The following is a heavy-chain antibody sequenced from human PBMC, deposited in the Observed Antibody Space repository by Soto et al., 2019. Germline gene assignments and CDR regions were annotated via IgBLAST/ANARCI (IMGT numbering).Heavy chain of an antibody. CDR1: GSSISNGYY. CDR2: INHSGAT. Sequence: PSETPSLTCTVSGSSISNGYYWSWVRQPPGKWLEWIATINHSGATYFNPSLKSRVTISIDTSRNQFSLKLSSVTAADTAVYYCARADYGLDFDYWGQGTLVTVSS. V-gene: IGHV4-38-2*02. J-gene: IGHJ4*02. D-gene: IGHD4-17*01. CDR3: ARADYGLDFDY.